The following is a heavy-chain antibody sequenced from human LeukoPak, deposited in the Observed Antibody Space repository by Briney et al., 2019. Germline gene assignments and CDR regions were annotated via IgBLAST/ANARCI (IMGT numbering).Heavy chain of an antibody. CDR2: IIPIFGTA. V-gene: IGHV1-69*13. CDR3: ARVLMITFGGGTNWFDP. CDR1: GGTFSSYA. Sequence: ASVKVSCKASGGTFSSYAISWVRQAPGQGLEWMGGIIPIFGTANYAQKFQGGVTITADESTSTAYMELSSLRSEDTAVYYCARVLMITFGGGTNWFDPWGQGTLVTVSS. D-gene: IGHD3-16*01. J-gene: IGHJ5*02.